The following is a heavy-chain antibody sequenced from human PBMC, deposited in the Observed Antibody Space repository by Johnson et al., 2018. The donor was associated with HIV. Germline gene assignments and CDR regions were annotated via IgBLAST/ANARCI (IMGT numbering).Heavy chain of an antibody. CDR2: ISSNGGST. CDR1: GFTFNNYA. J-gene: IGHJ3*01. V-gene: IGHV3-64*04. CDR3: AKGRELGYCAGGVCSDSFDV. D-gene: IGHD2-8*02. Sequence: QVQLVESGGGLVQPGGSLRLSCAASGFTFNNYAMHWVRQAPGRGLEYVEAISSNGGSTGYADSVKGRFTISRDNAKNSLYLQMNSLTAEDTAVYYCAKGRELGYCAGGVCSDSFDVWGQGTLVTVSS.